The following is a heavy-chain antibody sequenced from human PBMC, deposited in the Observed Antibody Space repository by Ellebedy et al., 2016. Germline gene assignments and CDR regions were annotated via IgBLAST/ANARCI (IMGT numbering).Heavy chain of an antibody. CDR3: ASDFSGGSEY. CDR1: GFTFSSYS. J-gene: IGHJ4*02. CDR2: INNDGSTT. V-gene: IGHV3-74*01. D-gene: IGHD2-15*01. Sequence: GESLKISCAASGFTFSSYSMYWVRQAPGKGLVWVSVINNDGSTTTYADSVKGRFTISRDNAKNTLYLQMDSLRAEDTAVYYCASDFSGGSEYWGQGTLVTVSS.